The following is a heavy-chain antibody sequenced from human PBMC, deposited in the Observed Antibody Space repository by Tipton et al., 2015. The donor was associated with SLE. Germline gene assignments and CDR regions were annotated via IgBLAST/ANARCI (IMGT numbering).Heavy chain of an antibody. J-gene: IGHJ4*02. CDR3: ARGSSGYQHVDY. Sequence: LRLSCAVYGGSFSSFYWSWIRQPPGKGLEWIGYIYYSGSTYYNPSLKSRVTISVDTSKNQFSLNLRSVTAADTAVYYCARGSSGYQHVDYWGQGTLVTVSS. V-gene: IGHV4-34*09. CDR1: GGSFSSFY. CDR2: IYYSGST. D-gene: IGHD3-22*01.